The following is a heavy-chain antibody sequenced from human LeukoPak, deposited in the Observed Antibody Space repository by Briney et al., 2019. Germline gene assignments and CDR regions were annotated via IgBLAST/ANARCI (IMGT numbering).Heavy chain of an antibody. J-gene: IGHJ4*02. Sequence: PSETLSLTCTVSGGSISSYYWSWIRQPPGKGLEWIGEINHSGSTNYNPSLKSRVTISVDTSKNQFSLKLSSVTAADTAVYYCARGLPLISSYYYDSSGYRTYYFDYWGQGTLVTVSS. CDR3: ARGLPLISSYYYDSSGYRTYYFDY. D-gene: IGHD3-22*01. CDR1: GGSISSYY. CDR2: INHSGST. V-gene: IGHV4-34*01.